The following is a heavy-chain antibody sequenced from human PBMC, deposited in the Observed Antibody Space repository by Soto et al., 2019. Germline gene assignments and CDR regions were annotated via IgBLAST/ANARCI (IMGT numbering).Heavy chain of an antibody. CDR2: IYHSEST. CDR3: ARVRSDGWYWAFDM. Sequence: SETLSLTCTVSGGSISSSSYYWGWIRQPPGKGLEWIGEIYHSESTNYNPSLQSRVTISVDKSKNQFSLRMNSVTAADTAIYYCARVRSDGWYWAFDMWGQGTMVTVSS. J-gene: IGHJ3*02. CDR1: GGSISSSSYY. V-gene: IGHV4-39*07. D-gene: IGHD6-19*01.